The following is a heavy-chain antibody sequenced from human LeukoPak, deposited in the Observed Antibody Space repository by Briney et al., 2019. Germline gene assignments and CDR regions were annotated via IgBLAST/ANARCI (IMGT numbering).Heavy chain of an antibody. J-gene: IGHJ5*02. V-gene: IGHV3-66*01. CDR1: GFAVSSNY. Sequence: GGSLRLSCAASGFAVSSNYMSWVRHAPGKGLEWVSFIYSAGSTYYADSVKGRFTISRDNSKNTLYLQMNSLRAEDTAVYYCARGSNWFDPWGQGTLVTLSS. CDR2: IYSAGST. CDR3: ARGSNWFDP.